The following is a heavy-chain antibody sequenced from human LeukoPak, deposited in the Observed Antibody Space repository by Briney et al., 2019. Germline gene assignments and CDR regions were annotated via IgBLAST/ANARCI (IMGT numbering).Heavy chain of an antibody. Sequence: SVKVSCKASGGTFSSYAISWVRQAPVQGLERMGRIIPILGIANYAQKFQGRVTITADKSTSTAYMELSSLRSEDTAVYYCARDSSGMKGWFDPWGQGTLVTVSS. V-gene: IGHV1-69*04. J-gene: IGHJ5*02. CDR3: ARDSSGMKGWFDP. D-gene: IGHD3-10*01. CDR2: IIPILGIA. CDR1: GGTFSSYA.